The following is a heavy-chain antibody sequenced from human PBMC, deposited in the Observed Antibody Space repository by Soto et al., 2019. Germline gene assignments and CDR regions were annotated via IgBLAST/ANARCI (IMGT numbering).Heavy chain of an antibody. D-gene: IGHD6-19*01. J-gene: IGHJ6*02. CDR2: IYYSGST. Sequence: SQTLSLTCTVSGGSISSYYWSWIRQPPGKGLEWIGYIYYSGSTNYNPSPKSRVTISVDTSKNQFSLKLSSVTAADTAVYYCARASSSGWPYSYGMDVWGQGTTVTVSS. V-gene: IGHV4-59*01. CDR1: GGSISSYY. CDR3: ARASSSGWPYSYGMDV.